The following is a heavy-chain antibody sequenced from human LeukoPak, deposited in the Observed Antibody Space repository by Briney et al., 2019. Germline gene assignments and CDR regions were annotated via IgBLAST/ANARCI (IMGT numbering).Heavy chain of an antibody. CDR2: ISAYNGNT. CDR1: GYTFTGYY. J-gene: IGHJ4*02. Sequence: ASVKVSCKASGYTFTGYYMHWVRQAPGQGLEWMGWISAYNGNTNYAQKLQGRVTMTTDTSTDTAYMELRSLSSDDTAVYYCGRGFGSGSHFTDWGQGTLVTVSS. CDR3: GRGFGSGSHFTD. V-gene: IGHV1-18*04. D-gene: IGHD3-10*01.